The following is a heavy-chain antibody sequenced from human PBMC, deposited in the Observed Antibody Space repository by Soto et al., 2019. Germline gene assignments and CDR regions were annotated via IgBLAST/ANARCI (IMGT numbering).Heavy chain of an antibody. Sequence: QVRLQQWGTGLLKPSETLSRTCAVFGGSFNDYYWSWIRQPPGWGLEWIGEIKYRGTTKYNPSLNSRVTITDDKSKNQFYLKVSAVTAADTAVDYCTRGGTIMGPLVSNGRPANCFDPWGQGTLVTVSS. J-gene: IGHJ5*02. CDR3: TRGGTIMGPLVSNGRPANCFDP. CDR1: GGSFNDYY. CDR2: IKYRGTT. V-gene: IGHV4-34*02. D-gene: IGHD1-26*01.